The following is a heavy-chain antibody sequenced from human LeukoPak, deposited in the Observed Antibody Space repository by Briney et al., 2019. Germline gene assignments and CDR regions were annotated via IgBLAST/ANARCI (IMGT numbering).Heavy chain of an antibody. V-gene: IGHV3-7*03. CDR2: VNQAGTEK. Sequence: GGSLRLSCAASGFTFSSHWMSWVRQAPGRGLEWVANVNQAGTEKYYVDSVKGRFTISRDNTENSLYLQMNSLRAEDTAVYYCAREHYFYYIDGWGKGTTVTVSS. J-gene: IGHJ6*03. CDR3: AREHYFYYIDG. CDR1: GFTFSSHW.